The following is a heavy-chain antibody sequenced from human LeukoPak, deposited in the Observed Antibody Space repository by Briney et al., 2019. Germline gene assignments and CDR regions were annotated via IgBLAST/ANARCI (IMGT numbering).Heavy chain of an antibody. CDR2: INHSGLT. D-gene: IGHD6-6*01. CDR1: DGSFSSYY. Sequence: PSETLSLTCAVNDGSFSSYYWSWIRQTPGKGLEWIGEINHSGLTKYNPSLKSRVTMSVDTSKSQFSLRLSSVTAADTAVYYCARGRGTVARLIDYWGQGTLVTVSS. V-gene: IGHV4-34*01. J-gene: IGHJ4*02. CDR3: ARGRGTVARLIDY.